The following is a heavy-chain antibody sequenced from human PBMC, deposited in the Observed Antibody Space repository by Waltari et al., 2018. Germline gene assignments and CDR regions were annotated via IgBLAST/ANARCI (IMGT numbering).Heavy chain of an antibody. CDR3: TSDAFGNSIGGVFDY. CDR1: GFSFADRA. Sequence: EVQMVESGGGLVQPGGSLRLSCVGSGFSFADRAMHWVRQVPGKVLEWVSCMNWNSGNIGYADSVKGRFTISRDNAKNSLYLQINSVRTEDTALYYCTSDAFGNSIGGVFDYWGQGTLVNVSS. J-gene: IGHJ4*02. D-gene: IGHD3-3*01. V-gene: IGHV3-9*01. CDR2: MNWNSGNI.